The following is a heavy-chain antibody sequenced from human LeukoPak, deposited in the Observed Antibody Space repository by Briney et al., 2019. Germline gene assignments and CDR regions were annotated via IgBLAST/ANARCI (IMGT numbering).Heavy chain of an antibody. J-gene: IGHJ4*02. V-gene: IGHV4-30-2*01. CDR3: ARLEAYRYSSSGFDY. CDR2: IYHSGST. Sequence: SETLSLTCTVSGGSISSGGYYWSWIRQPPGKGLEWIGYIYHSGSTYYNPSLKSRVTISVDRSKNQFSLKLSSVTAADTAVYYCARLEAYRYSSSGFDYWGQGTLVTVSS. D-gene: IGHD6-6*01. CDR1: GGSISSGGYY.